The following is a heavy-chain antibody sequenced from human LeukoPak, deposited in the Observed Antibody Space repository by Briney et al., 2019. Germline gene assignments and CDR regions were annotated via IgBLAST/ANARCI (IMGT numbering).Heavy chain of an antibody. Sequence: PGGSLRLSCAASGFTLNKYWMHWVRQAPGEGLVSVSRINIDGSSISYADSVRGRFTISRDNAKNTLYLQMNNLRAVDTAVYYCTRIPADQTFFDFWGQGTLVTVSS. D-gene: IGHD2-2*01. CDR3: TRIPADQTFFDF. V-gene: IGHV3-74*01. J-gene: IGHJ4*02. CDR2: INIDGSSI. CDR1: GFTLNKYW.